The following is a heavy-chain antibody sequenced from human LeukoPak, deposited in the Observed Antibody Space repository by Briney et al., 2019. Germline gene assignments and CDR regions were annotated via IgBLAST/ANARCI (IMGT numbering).Heavy chain of an antibody. Sequence: GGSLRLSCAASGFTVSTNCMTWVRQAPGKGLEWVSTISGSGGDTYYADPVKGRFSISRDNSKDTLYLQMNSLRAEDTAVYFCAKDSATYGRFDFWGQGSLVIASS. CDR1: GFTVSTNC. V-gene: IGHV3-23*01. CDR2: ISGSGGDT. D-gene: IGHD3-10*01. CDR3: AKDSATYGRFDF. J-gene: IGHJ4*02.